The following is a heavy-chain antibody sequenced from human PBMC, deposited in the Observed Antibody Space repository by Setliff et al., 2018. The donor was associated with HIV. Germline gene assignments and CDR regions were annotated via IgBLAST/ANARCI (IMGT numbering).Heavy chain of an antibody. CDR3: ASEAWTSYRSSSGYYYYYYTDV. D-gene: IGHD6-6*01. CDR1: GGSFSGYY. CDR2: INHSGST. J-gene: IGHJ6*03. V-gene: IGHV4-34*01. Sequence: SETLSLTCAVYGGSFSGYYWSWIRQPPGKGLEWIGEINHSGSTNYNPSLKSRVTISVDTSKNQFSLKLSSVTAADTAVYYCASEAWTSYRSSSGYYYYYYTDVWGKGTTVTVSS.